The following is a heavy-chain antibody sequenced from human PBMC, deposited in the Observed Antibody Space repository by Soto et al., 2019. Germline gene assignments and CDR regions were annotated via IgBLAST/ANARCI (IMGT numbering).Heavy chain of an antibody. CDR3: ARVEKSHVGTRSSGYYSDY. V-gene: IGHV4-31*03. CDR2: IYYSGST. CDR1: DGSISSGGYY. Sequence: SETLSLTCTVSDGSISSGGYYWSWIRQHPGKGLEWIGYIYYSGSTYYNPSLKSRVTISVDTSKNQFSLKLSSVTAADTAVYYCARVEKSHVGTRSSGYYSDYWGQGTLVPVSS. D-gene: IGHD3-22*01. J-gene: IGHJ4*02.